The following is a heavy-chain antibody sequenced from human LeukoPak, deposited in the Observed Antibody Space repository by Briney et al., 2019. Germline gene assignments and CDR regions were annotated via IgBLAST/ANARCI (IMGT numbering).Heavy chain of an antibody. Sequence: ASVKVSCKASGYTFTSYYMHWVRQAPGQGLEWMGIINPSGGSTSYAQKFQGRVTMTRDTSTSTVYMELSSLRSEDTAVYYCARDCASRFPDSSGYYFVDYWGQGTLVTVSS. D-gene: IGHD3-22*01. CDR1: GYTFTSYY. V-gene: IGHV1-46*01. CDR3: ARDCASRFPDSSGYYFVDY. CDR2: INPSGGST. J-gene: IGHJ4*02.